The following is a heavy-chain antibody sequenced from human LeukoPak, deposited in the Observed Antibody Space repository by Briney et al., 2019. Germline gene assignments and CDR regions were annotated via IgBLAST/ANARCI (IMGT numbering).Heavy chain of an antibody. J-gene: IGHJ4*02. CDR2: ISDSGVTM. Sequence: PRGSLRLSCAASGFTFSSYEMNWVRQAPGRGLEWVSYISDSGVTMYYADSVKGRFTISRDDAKNSLYLQMNGLRAEDTAVYYCARDKSPGIAVAGDFDYWGQGTLVTVSS. D-gene: IGHD6-19*01. CDR1: GFTFSSYE. CDR3: ARDKSPGIAVAGDFDY. V-gene: IGHV3-48*03.